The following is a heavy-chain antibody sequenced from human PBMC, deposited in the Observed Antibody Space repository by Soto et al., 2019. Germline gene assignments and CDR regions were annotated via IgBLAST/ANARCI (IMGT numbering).Heavy chain of an antibody. V-gene: IGHV4-39*01. J-gene: IGHJ4*02. CDR3: AVEPRIAASTSLHAY. D-gene: IGHD6-13*01. Sequence: SETLSLTCSVSGGSVSSSSYYWGWIRQSPGKGLEWIGSIYYSGITYFNPSLKSRVTISVDTSKNQLSLRLRSVTAADTAMYYCAVEPRIAASTSLHAYRGQGTFVTVS. CDR2: IYYSGIT. CDR1: GGSVSSSSYY.